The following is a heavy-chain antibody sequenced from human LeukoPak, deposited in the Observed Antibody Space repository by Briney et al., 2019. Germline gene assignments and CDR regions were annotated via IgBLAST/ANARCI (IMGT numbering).Heavy chain of an antibody. CDR3: ARGRCSGGSCYSDY. D-gene: IGHD2-15*01. V-gene: IGHV4-4*07. CDR1: GGSISSYY. Sequence: SSETLSLTCTVSGGSISSYYWSWIRQPAGKGPEWIWRIHTSGSTNYNPSLKSRVTMSVDTSKNPLSLKLSSVTAADTAVYYCARGRCSGGSCYSDYWGQGTLVTVSS. J-gene: IGHJ4*02. CDR2: IHTSGST.